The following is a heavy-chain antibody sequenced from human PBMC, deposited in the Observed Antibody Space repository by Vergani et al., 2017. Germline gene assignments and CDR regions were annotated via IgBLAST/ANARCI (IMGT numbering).Heavy chain of an antibody. J-gene: IGHJ4*02. CDR1: GGSFSDYY. CDR2: INHSGST. D-gene: IGHD5-24*01. Sequence: QVQLQQWGAGLLKPSETLSLTCAVYGGSFSDYYWTWIRQPPGKGLEWIGEINHSGSTNYNPSLKSRVTISVDTSKNQFSLKLRSVTAADTAVCYCARRRRGGGYFDYWGQGTLVTVSS. CDR3: ARRRRGGGYFDY. V-gene: IGHV4-34*01.